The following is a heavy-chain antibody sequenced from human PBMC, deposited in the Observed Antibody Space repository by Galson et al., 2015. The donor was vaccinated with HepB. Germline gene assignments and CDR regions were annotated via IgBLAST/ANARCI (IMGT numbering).Heavy chain of an antibody. Sequence: SLRLSCASSGFTFSNAWMSWVRQAPGKGLEWVGRIKSKTDGGTTDYAAPVKGRFTISRDDSKNTLYLQMNSLKTEDTAVYYCTTPFYSNYGGPLYYYYYMDVWGKGTTVTVSS. CDR2: IKSKTDGGTT. CDR3: TTPFYSNYGGPLYYYYYMDV. J-gene: IGHJ6*03. CDR1: GFTFSNAW. D-gene: IGHD4-11*01. V-gene: IGHV3-15*01.